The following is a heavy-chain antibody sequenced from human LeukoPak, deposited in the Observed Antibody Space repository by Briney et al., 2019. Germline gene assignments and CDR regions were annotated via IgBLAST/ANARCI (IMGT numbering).Heavy chain of an antibody. Sequence: GGSLRLSCAASGLIVSSSYMSWVRQAPGKGLEWASVIYSGGSTYYADSVRGRFTISRDNSKNTLFLQMNSLRAEDTAVYYCARASKGALGSGWYYFDYWGQGTLVTVSP. CDR3: ARASKGALGSGWYYFDY. CDR1: GLIVSSSY. D-gene: IGHD6-19*01. CDR2: IYSGGST. J-gene: IGHJ4*02. V-gene: IGHV3-53*01.